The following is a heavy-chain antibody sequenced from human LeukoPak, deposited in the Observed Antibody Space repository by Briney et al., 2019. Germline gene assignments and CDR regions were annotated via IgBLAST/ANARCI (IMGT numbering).Heavy chain of an antibody. D-gene: IGHD3-22*01. Sequence: GRSLRLSCAASGFTFDDYAMHWVRQAPGKGLEWVASISWNSGDIGYADSVKGRFTISRDSAKNSLYLQMNSLRAEDTALYCCARGPPYYESRGYFSGAFDIWGQGTMVTVSS. CDR2: ISWNSGDI. J-gene: IGHJ3*02. V-gene: IGHV3-9*01. CDR3: ARGPPYYESRGYFSGAFDI. CDR1: GFTFDDYA.